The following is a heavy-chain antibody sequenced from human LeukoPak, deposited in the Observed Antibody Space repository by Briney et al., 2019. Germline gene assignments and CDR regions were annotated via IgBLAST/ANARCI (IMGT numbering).Heavy chain of an antibody. CDR2: IYYSGTT. CDR3: ARDRRYYDSTGSYDY. V-gene: IGHV4-39*07. J-gene: IGHJ4*02. CDR1: GGSISTSSSY. Sequence: SETLSLTCTVSGGSISTSSSYWGWIRQPPGKGLEWIGSIYYSGTTYYNPSLKSRVTISVATSKNHFSLKLSSVTAADTAVYYCARDRRYYDSTGSYDYWGQGTLVTVSS. D-gene: IGHD3-22*01.